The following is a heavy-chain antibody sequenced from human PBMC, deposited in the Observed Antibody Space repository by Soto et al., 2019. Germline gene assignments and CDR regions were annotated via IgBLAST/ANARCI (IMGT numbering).Heavy chain of an antibody. J-gene: IGHJ5*02. CDR2: IWYDGSNK. CDR3: ARDGEGQWELLSLGMGPPGTWFDP. Sequence: GGSLRLSCAASGFTFSSYGMHWVRQATGKGLEWVAVIWYDGSNKYYADSVKGRFTISRDNSKNTLYLQMNSLRAEDTAVYYCARDGEGQWELLSLGMGPPGTWFDPWAQGTLVTGSS. CDR1: GFTFSSYG. D-gene: IGHD1-26*01. V-gene: IGHV3-33*01.